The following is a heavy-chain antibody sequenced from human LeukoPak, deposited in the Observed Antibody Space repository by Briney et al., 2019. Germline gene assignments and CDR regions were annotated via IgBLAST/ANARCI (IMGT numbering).Heavy chain of an antibody. CDR1: GISINTDNW. Sequence: SGALSLTCAVSGISINTDNWWSWIRQPPRKGLEWIGEIHQTGRTNYSPALKSRVTMSVDKSKNQFSLNLNSVTAAETAVYYCARDGGWGSGFAWGQGILVTVSS. J-gene: IGHJ4*02. CDR2: IHQTGRT. V-gene: IGHV4-4*02. D-gene: IGHD6-19*01. CDR3: ARDGGWGSGFA.